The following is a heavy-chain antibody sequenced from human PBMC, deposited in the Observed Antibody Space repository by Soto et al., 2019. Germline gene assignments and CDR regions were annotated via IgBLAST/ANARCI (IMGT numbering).Heavy chain of an antibody. CDR2: FSGSGGDT. J-gene: IGHJ4*02. CDR3: AAGTNSDWYTY. Sequence: EVQLLESGGGLVQPGGSLRLSCAASGFTFSSYAMSWVRQTPGKGLEWVSLFSGSGGDTYHADSVKGRLTISRDNSKNTLYLQMNSLGAEDTAVYYCAAGTNSDWYTYWGQGTLVTVSS. D-gene: IGHD1-1*01. V-gene: IGHV3-23*01. CDR1: GFTFSSYA.